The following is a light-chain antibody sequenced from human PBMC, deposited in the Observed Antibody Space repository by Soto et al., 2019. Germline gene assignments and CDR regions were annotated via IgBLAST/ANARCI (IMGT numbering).Light chain of an antibody. J-gene: IGKJ1*01. CDR1: QTGSNSY. Sequence: IVLTQSPGTLSLAAGEIATLCGRASQTGSNSYLAWYQQKSGQAPRLLIYGVSTRATGTPDRFSGSGSGTEFTLTIRRLEPEDFAVYFCQHYVYPQWTFGPGTKVDIK. CDR2: GVS. V-gene: IGKV3-20*01. CDR3: QHYVYPQWT.